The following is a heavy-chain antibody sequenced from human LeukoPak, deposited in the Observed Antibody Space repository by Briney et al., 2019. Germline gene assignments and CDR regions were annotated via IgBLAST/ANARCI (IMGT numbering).Heavy chain of an antibody. CDR1: GYTFTSYY. J-gene: IGHJ4*02. CDR3: ARGLGTYYYGSGILENDY. Sequence: ASVKVSCKASGYTFTSYYMHRVRQAPGQGLEWMGIINPSGGSTSYAQKFQGRVTMTRDMSTSTVYMELSSLRSEDTSVYYCARGLGTYYYGSGILENDYWGQGTLVTVSS. V-gene: IGHV1-46*01. D-gene: IGHD3-10*01. CDR2: INPSGGST.